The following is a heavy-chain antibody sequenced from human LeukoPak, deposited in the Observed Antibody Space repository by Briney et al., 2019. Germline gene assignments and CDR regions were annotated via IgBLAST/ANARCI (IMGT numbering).Heavy chain of an antibody. CDR2: IYTSGST. D-gene: IGHD3-3*01. J-gene: IGHJ4*02. V-gene: IGHV4-61*02. CDR3: AREGWGDFWSGHYRPPYSAYDY. CDR1: GGSISSGSYY. Sequence: SETLSLTCTVSGGSISSGSYYWSWIRQPAGKGLEWIGRIYTSGSTNYNPSLKSRVTISVDTSKNQFSLKLSSVTAADTAVYYCAREGWGDFWSGHYRPPYSAYDYWGQGTLVTVSS.